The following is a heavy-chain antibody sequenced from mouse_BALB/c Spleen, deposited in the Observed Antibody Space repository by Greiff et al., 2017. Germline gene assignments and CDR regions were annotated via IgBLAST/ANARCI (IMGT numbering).Heavy chain of an antibody. D-gene: IGHD4-1*01. CDR2: INSNGGST. V-gene: IGHV5-6-3*01. CDR1: GFTFSSYG. CDR3: ARDWDDYYAMDY. Sequence: EVKLMESGGGLVQPGGSLKLSCAASGFTFSSYGMSWVRQTPDKRLELVATINSNGGSTYYPDRVKGRFTISRDNAKNTLYLQMSSLKSEDTAMYYCARDWDDYYAMDYWGQGTSVTVSS. J-gene: IGHJ4*01.